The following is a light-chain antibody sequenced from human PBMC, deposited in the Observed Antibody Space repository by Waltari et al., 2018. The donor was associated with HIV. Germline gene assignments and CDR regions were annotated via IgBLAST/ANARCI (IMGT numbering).Light chain of an antibody. CDR2: RNN. Sequence: QSVLTQPPSASGTPGQRVTISCSGSSSNIGSNYVYWYQQLPGTAPKLLIYRNNQRPSGVPDRFSGSNSGNTATLTISGTQAMDEADYYCQAWDSSIVVFGGGTNLTVL. CDR3: QAWDSSIVV. CDR1: SSNIGSNY. V-gene: IGLV1-47*01. J-gene: IGLJ2*01.